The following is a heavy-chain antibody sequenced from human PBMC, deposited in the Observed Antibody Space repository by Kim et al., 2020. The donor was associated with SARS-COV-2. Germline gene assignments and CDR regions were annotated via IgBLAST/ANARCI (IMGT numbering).Heavy chain of an antibody. CDR3: AREGAPRDLNFDY. D-gene: IGHD3-16*01. J-gene: IGHJ4*02. CDR2: ISYDGSNK. Sequence: GGSLRLSCAASGFTFSSYAMHWVRQAPGKGLEWVAVISYDGSNKYYADSVKGRFTISRDNSKNTLYLQMNSLRAEDTAVYYCAREGAPRDLNFDYWGQGTLVTVSS. CDR1: GFTFSSYA. V-gene: IGHV3-30*04.